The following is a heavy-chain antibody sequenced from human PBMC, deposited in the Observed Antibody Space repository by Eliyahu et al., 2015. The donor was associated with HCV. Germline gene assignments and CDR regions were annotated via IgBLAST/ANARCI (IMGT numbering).Heavy chain of an antibody. CDR1: GGSISSYY. V-gene: IGHV4-59*01. Sequence: QVQLQESGPGLVKPSETLSLTCTVSGGSISSYYWSWIRQPPGKGLEWIGYIYYSGSTNYNPSLKSRVTISVDTSKNQFSLKLRSVTAADTAVYYCASASYSSGWLDPWGQGILVTVSS. J-gene: IGHJ5*02. CDR2: IYYSGST. D-gene: IGHD6-19*01. CDR3: ASASYSSGWLDP.